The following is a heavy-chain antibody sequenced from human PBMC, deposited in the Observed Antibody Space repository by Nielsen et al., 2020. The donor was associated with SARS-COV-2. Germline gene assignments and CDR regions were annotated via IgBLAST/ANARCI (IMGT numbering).Heavy chain of an antibody. CDR2: IIPIFGTA. V-gene: IGHV1-69*06. CDR1: GGTFSSYA. D-gene: IGHD6-13*01. CDR3: ASSSGTPPRYYYGMDV. J-gene: IGHJ6*02. Sequence: SVKVSCKASGGTFSSYAISWVRQAPGQGLEWMGGIIPIFGTANYAQKFQGRVTITADTSASTAYMELSSLRSEDTAVYYCASSSGTPPRYYYGMDVWGQGTTVTVSS.